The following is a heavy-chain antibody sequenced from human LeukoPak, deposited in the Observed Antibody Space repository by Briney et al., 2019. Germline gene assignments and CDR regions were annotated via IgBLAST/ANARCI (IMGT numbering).Heavy chain of an antibody. CDR3: ARGFGELSALDAFDI. CDR1: GFTFSSYS. Sequence: PGGSLRLSSAASGFTFSSYSMNWVRQAPGKGLEWVSSISSSSSYIYYADSVKGRFTISRDNAKNSLYLQMNSLRAEDTAVYYCARGFGELSALDAFDIWGQGTMVTVSS. V-gene: IGHV3-21*01. D-gene: IGHD3-10*01. J-gene: IGHJ3*02. CDR2: ISSSSSYI.